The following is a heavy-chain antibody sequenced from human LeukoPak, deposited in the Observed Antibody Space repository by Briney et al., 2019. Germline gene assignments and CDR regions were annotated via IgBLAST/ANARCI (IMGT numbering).Heavy chain of an antibody. CDR2: ISYDGSNK. CDR1: GFAFSSYG. Sequence: GGSLRLSRAASGFAFSSYGIHWVRQAPGKGLEWVAVISYDGSNKYYADSVKGRFAISRDNSKNTLFLQMNSLRAEDTAVYYCAKDPGAAYNWNYFVHWGQGTRITVSS. J-gene: IGHJ4*02. CDR3: AKDPGAAYNWNYFVH. V-gene: IGHV3-30*18. D-gene: IGHD1-1*01.